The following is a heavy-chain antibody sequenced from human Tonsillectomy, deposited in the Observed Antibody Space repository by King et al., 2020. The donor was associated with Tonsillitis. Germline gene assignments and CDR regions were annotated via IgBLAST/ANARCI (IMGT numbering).Heavy chain of an antibody. CDR3: ARNSSDPKFYYYYYMDV. CDR2: IKQDGSEK. D-gene: IGHD3-22*01. CDR1: GFTFSNYW. Sequence: VQLVESGGGLGQRGGSLRLSCAASGFTFSNYWMSWVRQAPGKGLEWVANIKQDGSEKYYVDSRKGRLTISRDNAKKSLYLQMNSLRAEDTAVYYCARNSSDPKFYYYYYMDVWGKGTPVTVSS. J-gene: IGHJ6*03. V-gene: IGHV3-7*04.